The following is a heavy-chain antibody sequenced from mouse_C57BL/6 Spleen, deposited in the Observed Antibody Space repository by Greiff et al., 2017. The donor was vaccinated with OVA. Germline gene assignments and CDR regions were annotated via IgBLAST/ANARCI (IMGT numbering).Heavy chain of an antibody. J-gene: IGHJ1*03. CDR3: ARSWIITTVVSWYFDV. D-gene: IGHD1-1*01. V-gene: IGHV1-69*01. CDR2: IDPSDSYT. CDR1: GYTFTSYW. Sequence: VQLQQPGAELVMPGASVKLSCKASGYTFTSYWMHWVKQRPGQGLEWIGEIDPSDSYTNYNQKFKGKSTFTVDKSSSTAYMQLSSLTSEDSAVYYCARSWIITTVVSWYFDVWGTGTTVTVSS.